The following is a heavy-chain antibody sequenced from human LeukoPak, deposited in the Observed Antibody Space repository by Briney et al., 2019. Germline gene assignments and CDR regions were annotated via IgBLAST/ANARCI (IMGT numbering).Heavy chain of an antibody. Sequence: GGSLRLSCAASGFTFSSYAMHWVRQAPGKGLEWVAVISYDGSNKYYADSVKGRFTISRDNSKNTLYLQMNSLRAEDTAVYYCARDGDDYGDYVPLDYWGQGTLVTVSS. CDR3: ARDGDDYGDYVPLDY. J-gene: IGHJ4*02. D-gene: IGHD4-17*01. CDR1: GFTFSSYA. CDR2: ISYDGSNK. V-gene: IGHV3-30*14.